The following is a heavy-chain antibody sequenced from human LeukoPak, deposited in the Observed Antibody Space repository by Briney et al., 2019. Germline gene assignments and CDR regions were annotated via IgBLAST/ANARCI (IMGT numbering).Heavy chain of an antibody. V-gene: IGHV3-48*04. CDR1: GFTFSTHS. CDR3: ARNDFWSGFYY. J-gene: IGHJ4*02. CDR2: ISSSSSTI. Sequence: GGSLRLSCGASGFTFSTHSMNWVRQAPGKGLEWVSYISSSSSTIYYADSVKGRFTISRDNAKNSLFLQMNSLRAEDTAVYYCARNDFWSGFYYWGQGTLVTVSS. D-gene: IGHD3-3*01.